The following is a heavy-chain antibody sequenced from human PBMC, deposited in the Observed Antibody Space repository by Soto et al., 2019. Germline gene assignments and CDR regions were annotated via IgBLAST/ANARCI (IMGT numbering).Heavy chain of an antibody. D-gene: IGHD2-2*01. CDR2: IIPIFGTA. J-gene: IGHJ6*02. CDR3: ARIPIVVVPPVMSYYYYGMDV. Sequence: AASVKVSCEASGGSFSSYAISWVRQSHRQGLEWMGGIIPIFGTANYAQKFQGRVTITADESTSTAYMELSSLRSEDTAVYYCARIPIVVVPPVMSYYYYGMDVWGQGTTVTVSS. V-gene: IGHV1-69*13. CDR1: GGSFSSYA.